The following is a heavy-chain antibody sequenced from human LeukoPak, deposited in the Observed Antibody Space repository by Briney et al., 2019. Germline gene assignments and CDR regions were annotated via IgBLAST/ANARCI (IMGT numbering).Heavy chain of an antibody. Sequence: GGSLRLSCAASGFTFSSYWMHWVRQAPGKGPVWVSRVDVHGQGTAYADSVKGRFTISRDNAKNTLSLQMNSLSAEDTAVYYCARSNYDSATFYYHLDLWGQGTLVTVSS. CDR3: ARSNYDSATFYYHLDL. D-gene: IGHD2/OR15-2a*01. V-gene: IGHV3-74*01. CDR1: GFTFSSYW. J-gene: IGHJ5*02. CDR2: VDVHGQGT.